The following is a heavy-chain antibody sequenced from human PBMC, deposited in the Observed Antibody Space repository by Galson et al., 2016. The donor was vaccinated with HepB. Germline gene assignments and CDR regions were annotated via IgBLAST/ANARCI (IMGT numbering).Heavy chain of an antibody. CDR1: GFTVSNNY. V-gene: IGHV3-66*02. Sequence: SLRLSCAASGFTVSNNYMTWVRQAPGKGLEYVSVIYSGGTTYYADSVKGRFTISRDNSQNSLFLQMNTLRAEATAVYFCVRGVYGDHGWFDYWGQGTLVTGSS. J-gene: IGHJ4*02. CDR3: VRGVYGDHGWFDY. D-gene: IGHD4-17*01. CDR2: IYSGGTT.